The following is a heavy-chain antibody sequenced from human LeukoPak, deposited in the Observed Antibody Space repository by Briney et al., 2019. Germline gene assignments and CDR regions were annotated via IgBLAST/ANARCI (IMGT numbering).Heavy chain of an antibody. D-gene: IGHD2/OR15-2a*01. J-gene: IGHJ4*02. Sequence: PGGSLRLSCAASGFTFSNYAMNWVRQAPGEGLEWVSGISGSGGSANYADSVKGRFTISRDNSKNTLYLQMNSLRAEDTAVYYCRYFLPHFDYWGQGTLVTVSS. CDR1: GFTFSNYA. V-gene: IGHV3-23*01. CDR3: RYFLPHFDY. CDR2: ISGSGGSA.